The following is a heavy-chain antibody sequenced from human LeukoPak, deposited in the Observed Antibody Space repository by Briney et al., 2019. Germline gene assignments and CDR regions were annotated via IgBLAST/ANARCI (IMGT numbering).Heavy chain of an antibody. Sequence: ETLSLTCTVSGGSISSYYWSWIRQPPGKGLEWIGYIYYSGSTNYNPSLKSRVTISVDTSKNQFSLKLSSVTAADTAVYYCASLSAVSRGFDYWGQGTLVTVSS. CDR1: GGSISSYY. J-gene: IGHJ4*02. CDR3: ASLSAVSRGFDY. CDR2: IYYSGST. V-gene: IGHV4-59*01.